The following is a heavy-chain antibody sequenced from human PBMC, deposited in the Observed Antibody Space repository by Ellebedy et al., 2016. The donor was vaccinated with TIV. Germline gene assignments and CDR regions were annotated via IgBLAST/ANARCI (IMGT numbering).Heavy chain of an antibody. CDR2: ISYDGSNK. V-gene: IGHV3-30*14. CDR3: ARLLSGKGEDY. Sequence: GESLKISCAASGFTFSSYAMHWVRQAPGKGLEWVAVISYDGSNKYYADSVKGRFTISRDNSKNTLYLQMNSLRAEDTAVYYCARLLSGKGEDYWGQGTLVTVSS. D-gene: IGHD3-10*01. J-gene: IGHJ4*02. CDR1: GFTFSSYA.